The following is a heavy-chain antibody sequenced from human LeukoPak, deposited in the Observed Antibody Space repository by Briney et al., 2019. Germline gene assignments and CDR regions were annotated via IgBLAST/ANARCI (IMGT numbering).Heavy chain of an antibody. CDR1: GYTFTGYY. D-gene: IGHD5-18*01. Sequence: GASVKVSCKASGYTFTGYYMHWVRQAPGQGLEWMGWINPNSGGTNYAQKFQGRVTMTRDTSISTAYMEVSRLRSDDTAVYYCATTSGYNYGYNYWGQGTLVTVSS. CDR2: INPNSGGT. CDR3: ATTSGYNYGYNY. J-gene: IGHJ4*02. V-gene: IGHV1-2*02.